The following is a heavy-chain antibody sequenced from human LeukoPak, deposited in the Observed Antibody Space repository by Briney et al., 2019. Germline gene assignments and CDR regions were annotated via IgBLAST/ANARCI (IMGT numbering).Heavy chain of an antibody. J-gene: IGHJ5*02. CDR3: ATFFDFWFGP. Sequence: SETLSLTCTVSGGSISSYYWSWIRQPPGKGLEWIGYIYYSGSTYYNPSLKSRVTISVDTSKNQFSLKLSSVTTADTAVYFCATFFDFWFGPWGQGTQVTVSS. D-gene: IGHD5/OR15-5a*01. CDR1: GGSISSYY. V-gene: IGHV4-59*01. CDR2: IYYSGST.